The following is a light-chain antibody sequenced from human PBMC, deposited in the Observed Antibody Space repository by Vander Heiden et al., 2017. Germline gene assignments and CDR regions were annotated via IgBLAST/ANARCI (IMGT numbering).Light chain of an antibody. CDR1: QSHRSSY. CDR3: QQYGRSSTWT. CDR2: GAA. J-gene: IGKJ1*01. Sequence: IVFTQSPGTLSLYLAERPTLSCRASQSHRSSYLAWYHQKPGQAARLILYGAATRATGIPARFSGSGSGTDFTLTISRLEPEDFAVYYCQQYGRSSTWTFGQGTKVEIK. V-gene: IGKV3-20*01.